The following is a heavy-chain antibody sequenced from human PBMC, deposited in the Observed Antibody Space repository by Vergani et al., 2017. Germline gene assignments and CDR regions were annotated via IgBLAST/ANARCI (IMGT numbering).Heavy chain of an antibody. D-gene: IGHD3-10*02. CDR2: IYYTGST. J-gene: IGHJ4*02. V-gene: IGHV4-39*07. CDR3: ARGWVSGLYGELGY. CDR1: GGSITYGAFY. Sequence: QLQLQESGPGLVKPSETLSLTCTVSGGSITYGAFYWGWIRQSPGKGLEWIGSIYYTGSTNYNPSLQSRVTMSVDTSNNQFSLRLSSVTAADTAVYYCARGWVSGLYGELGYWGQGTLVTVSS.